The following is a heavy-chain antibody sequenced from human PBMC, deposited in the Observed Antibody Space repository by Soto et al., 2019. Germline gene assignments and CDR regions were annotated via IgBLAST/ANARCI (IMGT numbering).Heavy chain of an antibody. D-gene: IGHD6-6*01. J-gene: IGHJ4*02. CDR2: INPSGGST. V-gene: IGHV1-46*01. CDR3: ARDPIAARHFDY. Sequence: ASVKVSCKASGYTFTSYYMHWVRQAPGQGLEWMGIINPSGGSTSYAQKFQGRVTMTRDTSTSTVYMELSSLSSEDTAVYYCARDPIAARHFDYWGQGTLVTVSS. CDR1: GYTFTSYY.